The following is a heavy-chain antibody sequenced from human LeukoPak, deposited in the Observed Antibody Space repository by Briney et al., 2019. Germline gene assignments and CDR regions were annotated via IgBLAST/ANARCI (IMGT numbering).Heavy chain of an antibody. CDR2: IQQGGSAK. CDR1: GFTSSSYW. J-gene: IGHJ3*02. Sequence: GGSLRLSCAASGFTSSSYWMSWVRQAPGKGLEWVANIQQGGSAKYYMDSVKGRFTISRDDAKSPLYLQMNSLRAEDTAVYYCATHQQLVSFAFDIWGQGTMVTVSS. V-gene: IGHV3-7*01. CDR3: ATHQQLVSFAFDI. D-gene: IGHD6-13*01.